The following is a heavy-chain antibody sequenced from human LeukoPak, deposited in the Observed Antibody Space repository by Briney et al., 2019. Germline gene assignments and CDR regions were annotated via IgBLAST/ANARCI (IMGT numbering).Heavy chain of an antibody. CDR3: AATSPSHGYSSGWGDYYFDY. V-gene: IGHV1-8*01. D-gene: IGHD6-19*01. Sequence: ASVKVSCKASGYTFTSYDINWVRQATGQGLEWMGWMNPNSGNTGYAQKFQGRVTMTRNTSISTAYMELSSLRSEDTAVYYCAATSPSHGYSSGWGDYYFDYWGQGTLVTVSS. CDR2: MNPNSGNT. J-gene: IGHJ4*02. CDR1: GYTFTSYD.